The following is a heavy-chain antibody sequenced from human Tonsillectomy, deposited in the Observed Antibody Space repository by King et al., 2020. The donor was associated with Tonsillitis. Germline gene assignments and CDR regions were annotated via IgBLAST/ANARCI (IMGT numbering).Heavy chain of an antibody. Sequence: AQLVQSGAEVKKPGESLKISCKGSGYSFTSYWIGWVRQMPGKGLEWMGIIYPGDSDTRYSPSFQGQVTISADKSISTAYLQWSSLKASDTAMYYCARSPNHEYSSSWYQAFDVWGQGTMVTVSS. V-gene: IGHV5-51*01. J-gene: IGHJ3*01. CDR1: GYSFTSYW. D-gene: IGHD6-13*01. CDR2: IYPGDSDT. CDR3: ARSPNHEYSSSWYQAFDV.